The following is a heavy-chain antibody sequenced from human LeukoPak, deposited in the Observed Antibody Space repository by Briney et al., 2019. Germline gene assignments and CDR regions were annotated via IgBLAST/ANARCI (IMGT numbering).Heavy chain of an antibody. Sequence: SETLSLTCTVSGGSIGSYYWSWIRQPPGKGLEWIGYIYYSGSTNYNPSLKSRVTISVDTSKNQFSLKLSSVTAADTAVYYCARLHSSSWYVYWGQGTLVTVSS. D-gene: IGHD6-13*01. CDR1: GGSIGSYY. V-gene: IGHV4-59*01. J-gene: IGHJ4*02. CDR2: IYYSGST. CDR3: ARLHSSSWYVY.